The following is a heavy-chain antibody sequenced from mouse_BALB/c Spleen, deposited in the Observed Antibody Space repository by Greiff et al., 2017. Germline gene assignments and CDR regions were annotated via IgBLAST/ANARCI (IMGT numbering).Heavy chain of an antibody. D-gene: IGHD2-10*01. CDR2: IWAGGST. V-gene: IGHV2-9*02. CDR3: ARAYPAWIAY. CDR1: GFSLTSYG. J-gene: IGHJ3*01. Sequence: QVQLQESGPGLVAPSQSLSITCTVSGFSLTSYGVHWVRQPPGKGLEWLGVIWAGGSTNYNSALMSRLSISKDNSKSQVFLKMNSLQTDDTAMYYCARAYPAWIAYWGQGTLVTVSA.